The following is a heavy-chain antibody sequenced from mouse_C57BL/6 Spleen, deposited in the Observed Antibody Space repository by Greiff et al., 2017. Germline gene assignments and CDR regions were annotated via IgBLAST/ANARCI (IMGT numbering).Heavy chain of an antibody. CDR2: LDPSDSET. D-gene: IGHD2-4*01. V-gene: IGHV1-52*01. J-gene: IGHJ1*03. CDR1: GYTFTSYW. CDR3: ARSSPLYYDYDGWDFDV. Sequence: QVQLQQPGAELVRPGSSVKLSCKASGYTFTSYWMHWVKQRPIQGLEWIGNLDPSDSETHYNQKFKDKATLTVDKSSSTADMQLSSLTSEDSAVYYWARSSPLYYDYDGWDFDVWGTGTTVSVSS.